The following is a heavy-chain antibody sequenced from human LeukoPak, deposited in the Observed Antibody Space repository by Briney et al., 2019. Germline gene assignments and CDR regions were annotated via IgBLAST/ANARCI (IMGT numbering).Heavy chain of an antibody. V-gene: IGHV4-39*01. CDR3: ARANVDTAMAPPYYYYYYYMDV. CDR1: GGSISSSSYY. D-gene: IGHD5-18*01. CDR2: IYYSGST. Sequence: SGTLSLTCTVSGGSISSSSYYWGWIRQPPGKGLEWIGSIYYSGSTYYNPSLMSRVTISVHTSKNQFSLKLSSVTSADTAVYYCARANVDTAMAPPYYYYYYYMDVWGKGTTVTVSS. J-gene: IGHJ6*03.